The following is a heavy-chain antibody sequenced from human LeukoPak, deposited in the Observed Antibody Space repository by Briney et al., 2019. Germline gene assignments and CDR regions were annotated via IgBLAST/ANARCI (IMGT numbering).Heavy chain of an antibody. V-gene: IGHV3-23*01. CDR2: ISGSGGST. D-gene: IGHD2-15*01. J-gene: IGHJ4*02. CDR1: GFTLSSYA. Sequence: GGSLRLSCAASGFTLSSYAMSWVRQAPGKGLEWVSAISGSGGSTYYADSVKGRFTISRDNSKNTLYLQMNSLRAEDTAVYYCAKDGSWTYYFDYWGQGTLVTVSS. CDR3: AKDGSWTYYFDY.